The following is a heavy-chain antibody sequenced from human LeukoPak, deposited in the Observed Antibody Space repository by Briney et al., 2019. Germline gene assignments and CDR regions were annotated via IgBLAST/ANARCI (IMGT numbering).Heavy chain of an antibody. CDR2: ISGSGGNT. CDR3: AKAYGGYSFDY. Sequence: GGSLRLSCAASGFTFSSYGMTWVRQAPGKGLEWVSAISGSGGNTYYADSVKGRFTISRDSSQSSLFLQMNSLRAEDTGVYYCAKAYGGYSFDYWGQGTLSPSPQ. D-gene: IGHD4-17*01. CDR1: GFTFSSYG. J-gene: IGHJ4*02. V-gene: IGHV3-23*01.